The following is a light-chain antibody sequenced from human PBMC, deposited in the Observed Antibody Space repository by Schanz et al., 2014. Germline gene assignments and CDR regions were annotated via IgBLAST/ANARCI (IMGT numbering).Light chain of an antibody. Sequence: SALTQPASVSGSPGQSITISCTGTSSDVGSYNLVSWYQQHPDKAPKLIIYEGTKRPSGVSNRFSGSESGNTAFLTVSGVQAEDEADYYCSSYAGSIYVFGTGTKLTVL. J-gene: IGLJ1*01. CDR2: EGT. CDR3: SSYAGSIYV. CDR1: SSDVGSYNL. V-gene: IGLV2-14*02.